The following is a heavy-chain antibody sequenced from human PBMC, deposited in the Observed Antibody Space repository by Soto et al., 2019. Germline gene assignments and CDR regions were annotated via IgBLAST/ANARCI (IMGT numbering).Heavy chain of an antibody. CDR3: ARHGRYCGGDCYLAYYYGMDV. V-gene: IGHV5-51*01. D-gene: IGHD2-21*02. J-gene: IGHJ6*02. CDR1: EYSCTSYW. Sequence: PGGSLKILCKGPEYSCTSYWSGSIRHIPGKGLEWWGGIYPGDSDPRYSPSLQGQVTISDDKPISTAYLQWSSLKASDTAMYYCARHGRYCGGDCYLAYYYGMDVWGQGTTVTVSS. CDR2: IYPGDSDP.